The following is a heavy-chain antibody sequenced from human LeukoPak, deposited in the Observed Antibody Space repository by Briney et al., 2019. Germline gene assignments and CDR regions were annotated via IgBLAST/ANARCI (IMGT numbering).Heavy chain of an antibody. CDR3: ARDRGERGIDY. J-gene: IGHJ4*02. CDR2: INPSSGGT. V-gene: IGHV1-2*02. CDR1: GYSLNAYY. Sequence: ASVKVSCKASGYSLNAYYMHWVRQAPGQGLEWMGWINPSSGGTKYAQKFQGRVTMARDTSISTTYMELSRLTSDDTAVYYCARDRGERGIDYWGQGTLVTVSS. D-gene: IGHD3-10*01.